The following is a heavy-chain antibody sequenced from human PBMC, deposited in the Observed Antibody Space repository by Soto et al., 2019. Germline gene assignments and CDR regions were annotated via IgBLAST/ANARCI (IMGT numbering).Heavy chain of an antibody. J-gene: IGHJ4*02. V-gene: IGHV3-9*01. CDR2: ISWNSGYV. CDR3: AKAPEIGLPYASFDY. Sequence: EVQLVESGGGLVQPGRSLRLSCAASGFTFHDYAMHWVRQAPGKGLEWVSGISWNSGYVGYADPVKGRFSISRDNAKNSLYLQMSSLRAEDTALYYCAKAPEIGLPYASFDYWGQGTLVTVSS. CDR1: GFTFHDYA. D-gene: IGHD4-17*01.